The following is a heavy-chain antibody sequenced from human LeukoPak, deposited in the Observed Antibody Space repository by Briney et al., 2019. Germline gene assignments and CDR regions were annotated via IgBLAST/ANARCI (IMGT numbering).Heavy chain of an antibody. CDR2: IIPIFGTA. Sequence: SVKVSCKASGGTFSSYAISWVRQAPGQGLEWMGGIIPIFGTANYAQKFQGRVTITTDESTSTAYMELSSLRSEDTAVYYCARRAARLDAFDIWGQGTMVTVSS. CDR3: ARRAARLDAFDI. V-gene: IGHV1-69*05. CDR1: GGTFSSYA. J-gene: IGHJ3*02. D-gene: IGHD6-6*01.